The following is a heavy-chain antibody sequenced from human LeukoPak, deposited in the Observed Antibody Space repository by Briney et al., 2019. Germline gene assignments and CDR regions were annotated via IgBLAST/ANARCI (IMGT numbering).Heavy chain of an antibody. CDR3: AKAIPDQTYYYDSSGYYYFDY. V-gene: IGHV3-9*01. Sequence: GGSLRLSCAASGFTFDDYAMHWVWQAPGKGLEWVSGISWNSGSIGYADSVKGRFTISRDNAKNSLYLQMNSLRAEDTALYYCAKAIPDQTYYYDSSGYYYFDYWGQGTLVTVSS. CDR2: ISWNSGSI. D-gene: IGHD3-22*01. J-gene: IGHJ4*02. CDR1: GFTFDDYA.